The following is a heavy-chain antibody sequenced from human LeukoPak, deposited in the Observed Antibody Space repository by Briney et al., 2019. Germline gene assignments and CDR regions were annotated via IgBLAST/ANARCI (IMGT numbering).Heavy chain of an antibody. Sequence: ASVKVSCKASGYTFTDYYIHWERQAPGQGLEWMGWINPSNGGTNFAQEFQGRVTMTRDTSISTAYMELSRLTSDDTAVYYCARVGYFGSGSYCPYWGQGTLVTVSS. D-gene: IGHD3-10*01. CDR1: GYTFTDYY. V-gene: IGHV1-2*02. CDR2: INPSNGGT. J-gene: IGHJ4*02. CDR3: ARVGYFGSGSYCPY.